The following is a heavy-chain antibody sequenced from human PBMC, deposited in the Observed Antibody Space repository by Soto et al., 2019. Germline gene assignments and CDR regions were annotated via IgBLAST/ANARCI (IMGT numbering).Heavy chain of an antibody. V-gene: IGHV3-21*01. J-gene: IGHJ6*02. CDR3: ARDCPGYSSSCPLVGGMDV. CDR1: GFTFSSYS. Sequence: NPGGSLRLSCAASGFTFSSYSMNWVRQAPGKGLEWVSSISSSSSYIYCADSVKGRFTISRDNAKNSLYLQMNSLRAEDTAVYYCARDCPGYSSSCPLVGGMDVWGQGTTVTVSS. CDR2: ISSSSSYI. D-gene: IGHD6-13*01.